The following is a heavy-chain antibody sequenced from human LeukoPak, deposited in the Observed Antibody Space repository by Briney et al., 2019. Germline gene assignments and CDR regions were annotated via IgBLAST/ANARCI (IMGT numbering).Heavy chain of an antibody. J-gene: IGHJ6*02. CDR2: ITDTGVST. Sequence: PAGSLRLSCAASVFRSNNYAMSWVRQAAGKGLVWVSVITDTGVSTLYTDSVKGRFTISRDNCKNTLYLQMSSLRAEDSAVYYCAKDNSRYSSGWELWYYYYGMDVWGQGTTVTVSS. V-gene: IGHV3-23*01. D-gene: IGHD6-19*01. CDR1: VFRSNNYA. CDR3: AKDNSRYSSGWELWYYYYGMDV.